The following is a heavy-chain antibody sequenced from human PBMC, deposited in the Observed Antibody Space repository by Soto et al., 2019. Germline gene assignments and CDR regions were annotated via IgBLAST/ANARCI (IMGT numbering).Heavy chain of an antibody. CDR2: IYWDDDK. CDR3: AHMDQLAVAGDNWFDP. D-gene: IGHD6-19*01. Sequence: SGPTLVNPTQTLTLTCTFSGFSLSTSGVGVGWIHQPPGKALEWLALIYWDDDKRYSPSLKSRLTITKDTSKNQVVLTMTNMDPVDTATYYCAHMDQLAVAGDNWFDPWGQGPLVTVSS. CDR1: GFSLSTSGVG. J-gene: IGHJ5*02. V-gene: IGHV2-5*02.